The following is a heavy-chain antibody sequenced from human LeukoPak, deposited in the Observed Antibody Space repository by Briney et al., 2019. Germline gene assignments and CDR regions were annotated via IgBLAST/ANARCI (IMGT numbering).Heavy chain of an antibody. CDR1: GGSISSYY. J-gene: IGHJ3*02. D-gene: IGHD6-19*01. CDR3: ARDLRTYSSGPHRAFDI. Sequence: SETLSLTCTVSGGSISSYYWSWIRQPAGKGLEWIGRIYSSGSTNYNPSLKSRVTISVDTSKNQFSLKLSSVTAADTAVYYCARDLRTYSSGPHRAFDIWGQGTMVTVSS. V-gene: IGHV4-4*07. CDR2: IYSSGST.